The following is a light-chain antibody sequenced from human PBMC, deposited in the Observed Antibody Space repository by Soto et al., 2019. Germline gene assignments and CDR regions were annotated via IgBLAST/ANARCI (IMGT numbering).Light chain of an antibody. V-gene: IGLV2-14*01. CDR2: EVS. J-gene: IGLJ1*01. CDR1: SSDVGAYNF. Sequence: QSVLTRPASVSGSPGQSITIAFTGTSSDVGAYNFVSWYQHHPDKAPKLMISEVSNRPSGVSDRFSGSKSGNTASLTISGLQAEDEADYYCASLTTTSFVFGTGTKVTVL. CDR3: ASLTTTSFV.